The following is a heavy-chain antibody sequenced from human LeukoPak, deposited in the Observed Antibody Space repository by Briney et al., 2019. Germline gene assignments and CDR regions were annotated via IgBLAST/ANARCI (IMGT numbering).Heavy chain of an antibody. CDR2: VSSSGTA. Sequence: SETLSLTCTVSGVSIRSGESYWGWIRQPPGKGLEWIACVSSSGTAYYNPSLKSRVSISLDTSGNQLSLKLSSVTAADTAVYYCSRSTGGLDSWGQGTLVSVSS. CDR1: GVSIRSGESY. D-gene: IGHD2-8*02. J-gene: IGHJ4*02. CDR3: SRSTGGLDS. V-gene: IGHV4-30-4*01.